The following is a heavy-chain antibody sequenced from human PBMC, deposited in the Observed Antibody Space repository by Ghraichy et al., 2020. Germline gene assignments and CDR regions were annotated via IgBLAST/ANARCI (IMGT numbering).Heavy chain of an antibody. Sequence: GESLNISCVASGFTFSSYWMAWVRQAPGKGLEWVANIKQVESEKYYVDSVKGRFTISRDNAENSLYLQMNSLRAEDTAVYYCAKTGGVNYYDSSGYLNYWGQGTLVTVSS. CDR2: IKQVESEK. J-gene: IGHJ4*02. V-gene: IGHV3-7*03. CDR3: AKTGGVNYYDSSGYLNY. CDR1: GFTFSSYW. D-gene: IGHD3-22*01.